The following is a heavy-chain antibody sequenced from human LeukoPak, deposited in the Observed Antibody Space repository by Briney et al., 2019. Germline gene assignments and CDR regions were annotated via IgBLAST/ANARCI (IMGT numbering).Heavy chain of an antibody. Sequence: SETLSLTCTVSGGSISSSSYSWGWIRQPPGKGLEWIGSIYYSGSTYYNPSLKSRVTISVDTSKNQFSLKLSSVTAADTAVYYCARHLYSNFDYWGQGTLVTVSS. J-gene: IGHJ4*02. CDR2: IYYSGST. D-gene: IGHD2-8*01. V-gene: IGHV4-39*01. CDR1: GGSISSSSYS. CDR3: ARHLYSNFDY.